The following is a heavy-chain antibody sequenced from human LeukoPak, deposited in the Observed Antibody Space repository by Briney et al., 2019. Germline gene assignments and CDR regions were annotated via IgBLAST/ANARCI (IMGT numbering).Heavy chain of an antibody. J-gene: IGHJ4*02. V-gene: IGHV1-2*02. CDR2: INPNSSGT. Sequence: ASVKVSCKASGYTFTSYYMHWVRQAPGQGLEWMGWINPNSSGTNYAQKFQGRVTMTRDTSISTAYMELSRLRSDDTAVYYCARIVAETYYDFWSGYSIFDYWGQGTLVTVSS. CDR1: GYTFTSYY. CDR3: ARIVAETYYDFWSGYSIFDY. D-gene: IGHD3-3*01.